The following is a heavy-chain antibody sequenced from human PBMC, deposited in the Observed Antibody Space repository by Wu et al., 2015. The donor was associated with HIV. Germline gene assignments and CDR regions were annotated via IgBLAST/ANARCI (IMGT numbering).Heavy chain of an antibody. J-gene: IGHJ3*01. D-gene: IGHD5-12*01. CDR3: ATGGYSGYVFSSCLSFDYR. CDR2: IIPIFGTA. CDR1: GGTFSSYA. Sequence: QVQLVQSGAEVKKPGSSVKVSCKASGGTFSSYAISWVRQAPGQGLEWMGRIIPIFGTANYAQKFQGRVTITADESTSTAYMELSSLRSEDTAVYYCATGGYSGYVFSSCLSFDYRGDQGTSGLPSL. V-gene: IGHV1-69*13.